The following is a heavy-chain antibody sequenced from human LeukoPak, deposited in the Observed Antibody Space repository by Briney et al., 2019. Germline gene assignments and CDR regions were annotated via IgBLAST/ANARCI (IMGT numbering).Heavy chain of an antibody. CDR1: GYRFSIYW. J-gene: IGHJ5*02. CDR2: INPGDSDT. CDR3: ARQPGAGWFDP. D-gene: IGHD3-10*01. V-gene: IGHV5-51*01. Sequence: GESLKISCKGSGYRFSIYWIAWVRQMPGKGLEWMAIINPGDSDTRYSPSFQGQVTISADKSISTVYLQWGSLKASDTAMYYCARQPGAGWFDPWGQGTLVTVSS.